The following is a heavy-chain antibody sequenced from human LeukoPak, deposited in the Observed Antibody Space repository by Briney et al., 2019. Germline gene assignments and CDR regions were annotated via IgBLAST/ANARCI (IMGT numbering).Heavy chain of an antibody. CDR1: GGSISSSSYY. V-gene: IGHV4-39*07. CDR2: IYYSGST. CDR3: ARARSLFGVAFYYYYYMDV. J-gene: IGHJ6*03. D-gene: IGHD3-3*01. Sequence: PSETLSLTRTVSGGSISSSSYYWGWIRQPPGKGLEWIGSIYYSGSTYYNPSLKSRATISVDTSKNQFSLKLSSVTAADTAVYYCARARSLFGVAFYYYYYMDVWGKGTTVTVSS.